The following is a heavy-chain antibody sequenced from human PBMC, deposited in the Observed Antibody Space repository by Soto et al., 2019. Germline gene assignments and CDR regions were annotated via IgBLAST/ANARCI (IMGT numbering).Heavy chain of an antibody. CDR3: ARGDSSSWYFDY. CDR1: GYTFTSYA. CDR2: INAGNGNT. V-gene: IGHV1-3*01. D-gene: IGHD6-13*01. J-gene: IGHJ4*02. Sequence: ASVKVSCKASGYTFTSYAMHWVRQAPGQRLEWMGWINAGNGNTKYSRKFQGRVTITRDTSASTAYMELSSLRSEDTAVYYCARGDSSSWYFDYWGQGTLVTVSS.